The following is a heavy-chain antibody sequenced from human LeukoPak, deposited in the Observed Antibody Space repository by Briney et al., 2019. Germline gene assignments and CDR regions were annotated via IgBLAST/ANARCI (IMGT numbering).Heavy chain of an antibody. V-gene: IGHV1-46*01. CDR2: INPSGGST. CDR1: GYTFTSYY. J-gene: IGHJ4*02. D-gene: IGHD6-19*01. Sequence: ASVKVSCKASGYTFTSYYMHWVRQAPGQGLEWRGIINPSGGSTSYAQKFQGRVTMTRDMSTSTVYMELSSLRSEDTAVYYCARADSEWLIEWGFDYWGQGTLVTVSS. CDR3: ARADSEWLIEWGFDY.